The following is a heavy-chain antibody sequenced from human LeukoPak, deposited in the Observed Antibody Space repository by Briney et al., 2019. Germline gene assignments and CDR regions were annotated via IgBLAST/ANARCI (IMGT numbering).Heavy chain of an antibody. J-gene: IGHJ4*02. CDR2: IYTSGST. V-gene: IGHV4-4*07. D-gene: IGHD2-2*01. Sequence: PSETLSLTCTVSGGSISSYYWSWIRQPAGKGLEWIGRIYTSGSTNYNPSLKSRVTMSVDTSKNQFSLKLSSVTAADTAVYYCARSKVAPAAHPYYFDYWGQGTLVTVSS. CDR1: GGSISSYY. CDR3: ARSKVAPAAHPYYFDY.